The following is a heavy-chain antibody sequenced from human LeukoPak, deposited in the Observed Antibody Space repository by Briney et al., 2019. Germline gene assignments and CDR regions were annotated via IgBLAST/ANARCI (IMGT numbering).Heavy chain of an antibody. CDR1: DGDIYTSPYY. V-gene: IGHV4-39*01. J-gene: IGHJ4*02. CDR3: ARFFKGGDNGDYSDY. Sequence: KTSETPSLTCTFSDGDIYTSPYYWGWIRQPPGKGLEWIGSVYYSGSTYYNPSLKSRVTISIDTSKKQFSLKVNSVTAADTAVYYCARFFKGGDNGDYSDYWGQGTLVTVSS. D-gene: IGHD4-17*01. CDR2: VYYSGST.